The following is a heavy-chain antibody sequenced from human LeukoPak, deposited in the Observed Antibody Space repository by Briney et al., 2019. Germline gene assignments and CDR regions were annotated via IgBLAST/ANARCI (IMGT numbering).Heavy chain of an antibody. CDR3: AKDSQVVPAATFDY. CDR2: IWYDGSNK. V-gene: IGHV3-33*06. CDR1: GFTFSSYG. Sequence: GRSLRLSCAASGFTFSSYGMHWVRQAPGKGLEWVAVIWYDGSNKYYADSVKGRFTISRDNSKNTLYLQINSLRAEDTAVYYCAKDSQVVPAATFDYWGQGTLVTVSS. J-gene: IGHJ4*02. D-gene: IGHD2-2*01.